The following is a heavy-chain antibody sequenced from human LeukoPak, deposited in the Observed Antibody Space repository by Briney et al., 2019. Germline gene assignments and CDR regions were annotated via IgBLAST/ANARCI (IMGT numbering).Heavy chain of an antibody. CDR2: IYPGDSDT. CDR1: GYSFTSYW. CDR3: ARSSMYSGSSHFDY. V-gene: IGHV5-51*01. J-gene: IGHJ4*02. Sequence: GESLKISCTGSGYSFTSYWIGWVRQMPGKGLAWMGIIYPGDSDTRYRPSFQGQVTISADKSISTAYLQWSSLKASDAATYYWARSSMYSGSSHFDYWGQGTLVTVSS. D-gene: IGHD1-26*01.